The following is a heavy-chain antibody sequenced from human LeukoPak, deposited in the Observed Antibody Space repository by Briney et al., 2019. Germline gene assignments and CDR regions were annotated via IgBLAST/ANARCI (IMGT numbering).Heavy chain of an antibody. CDR1: GLAFSSYS. Sequence: PGGSLRLSCVASGLAFSSYSMYWVRQPPAKGLEWVGVISYDGSDEYYTDSVKGRFTIFRDNSKNTVYLQMNSLRADDTAVYYCARDFTPEWFDIHWGQGTLVTVS. CDR3: ARDFTPEWFDIH. J-gene: IGHJ4*02. D-gene: IGHD3-3*01. CDR2: ISYDGSDE. V-gene: IGHV3-30*04.